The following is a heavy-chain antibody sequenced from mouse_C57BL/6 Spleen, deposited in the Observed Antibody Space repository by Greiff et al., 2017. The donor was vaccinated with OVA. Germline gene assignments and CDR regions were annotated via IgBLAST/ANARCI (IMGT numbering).Heavy chain of an antibody. D-gene: IGHD2-5*01. CDR1: GFTFSDYG. Sequence: EVHLVESGGGLVQPGGSLKLSCAASGFTFSDYGMAWVRQAPRKGPEWVAFISNLAYSIYYADTVTGRFTISRENAKNTLYLEMSSLRSEDTAMYYCARKGSNDYAMDYWGQGTSVTVSS. CDR3: ARKGSNDYAMDY. V-gene: IGHV5-15*01. J-gene: IGHJ4*01. CDR2: ISNLAYSI.